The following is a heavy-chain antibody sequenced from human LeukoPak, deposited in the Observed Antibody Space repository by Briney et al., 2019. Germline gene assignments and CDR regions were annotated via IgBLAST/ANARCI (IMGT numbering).Heavy chain of an antibody. J-gene: IGHJ4*02. CDR1: GFTFSSYA. Sequence: PGGSLRLSCAASGFTFSSYAMHWVRQAPGKGLEWVAVISYDGSNKYYADSVKGRFTISRDNSKNTLYLQMNSLRAEDTAVYYCARLMVKRIDYWGQGTLVTVSS. V-gene: IGHV3-30-3*01. D-gene: IGHD2-8*01. CDR2: ISYDGSNK. CDR3: ARLMVKRIDY.